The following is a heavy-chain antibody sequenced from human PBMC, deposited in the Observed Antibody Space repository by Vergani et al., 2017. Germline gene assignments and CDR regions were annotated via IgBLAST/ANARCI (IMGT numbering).Heavy chain of an antibody. Sequence: EVHLLESGGGQVEAGGSLRLSCVASGFTFSNSAMSWVRQTSGKGLEWVSAISGHGDRTYYADSVKVRFTISRDDSQNTVNLQMNSLRVDDTAVYYCAKGLGGGNSSSCSYYMDFWGKGTTVTV. D-gene: IGHD2/OR15-2a*01. V-gene: IGHV3-23*01. CDR3: AKGLGGGNSSSCSYYMDF. CDR2: ISGHGDRT. J-gene: IGHJ6*03. CDR1: GFTFSNSA.